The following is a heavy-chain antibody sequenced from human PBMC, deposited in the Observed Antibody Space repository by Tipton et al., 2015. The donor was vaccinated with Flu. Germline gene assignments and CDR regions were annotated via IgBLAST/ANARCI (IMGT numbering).Heavy chain of an antibody. CDR3: ANLSDYGDDY. J-gene: IGHJ4*01. V-gene: IGHV4-31*03. Sequence: TLSLTCIVSNGSINRAGFYWHWIRQHPEKGLEWIGYIYYSVTTNYNPSLQSRVSISIDTSKNHFSLSLDSVTAADTAIYYCANLSDYGDDYWGQGTLGTVSS. D-gene: IGHD4-17*01. CDR1: NGSINRAGFY. CDR2: IYYSVTT.